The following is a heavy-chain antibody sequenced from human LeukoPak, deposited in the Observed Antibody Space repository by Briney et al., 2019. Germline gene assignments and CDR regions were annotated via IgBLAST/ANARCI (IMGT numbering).Heavy chain of an antibody. V-gene: IGHV4-34*01. J-gene: IGHJ4*02. D-gene: IGHD3-22*01. CDR2: INHSGST. Sequence: SETLSLTCAVYGGSFSGYYWSWIRQPPGKGLEWIGEINHSGSTNYNPSLKSRVTMSVDMSKNQFSLKLSSVTAADTAVYYCARENYYDNSGYLFDYWGQGTLVTVSS. CDR3: ARENYYDNSGYLFDY. CDR1: GGSFSGYY.